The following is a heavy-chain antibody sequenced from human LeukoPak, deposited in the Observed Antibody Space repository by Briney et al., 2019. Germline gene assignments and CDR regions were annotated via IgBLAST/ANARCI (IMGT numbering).Heavy chain of an antibody. CDR2: ISSSSSYI. CDR3: AKLDCIPYSSGWAY. Sequence: GGSLRLSCAASGFIFGDCTMNWVRQAPGKGLEWVSSISSSSSYIYYADSVKGRFTISRDNSKNALYLQMNSLRAEDTAVYYCAKLDCIPYSSGWAYWGQGTLVTASS. D-gene: IGHD6-19*01. J-gene: IGHJ4*02. CDR1: GFIFGDCT. V-gene: IGHV3-21*04.